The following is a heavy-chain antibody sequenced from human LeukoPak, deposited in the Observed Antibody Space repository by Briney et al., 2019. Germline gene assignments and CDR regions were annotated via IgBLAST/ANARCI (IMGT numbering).Heavy chain of an antibody. V-gene: IGHV1-18*01. J-gene: IGHJ4*02. CDR1: GYTFTSDG. CDR3: ARGGTFYYYDSSGYYSVSWYFDY. Sequence: ASVKVSCKAPGYTFTSDGISWVRQAPGQGLEWMGWISGYNGNTNYAQNLQGRVTMTTDTSTSTAYMELRSLRSDDTAVYYCARGGTFYYYDSSGYYSVSWYFDYWGQGTLVTVSS. CDR2: ISGYNGNT. D-gene: IGHD3-22*01.